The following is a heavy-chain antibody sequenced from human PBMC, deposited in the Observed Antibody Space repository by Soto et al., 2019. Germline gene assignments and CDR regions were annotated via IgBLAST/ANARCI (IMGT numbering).Heavy chain of an antibody. V-gene: IGHV3-48*02. CDR1: GFTLSTYD. Sequence: EVQLVESGGGLVQPGGSLRLSCVGSGFTLSTYDVNWVRQAPGKGLQWVSHISSSSAAIVYADSVKGRITISRDNAKNSLYLQINSLRDEDTAVYYCARGAVAGLYFFDYWGQGILVTVSS. D-gene: IGHD6-19*01. J-gene: IGHJ4*02. CDR2: ISSSSAAI. CDR3: ARGAVAGLYFFDY.